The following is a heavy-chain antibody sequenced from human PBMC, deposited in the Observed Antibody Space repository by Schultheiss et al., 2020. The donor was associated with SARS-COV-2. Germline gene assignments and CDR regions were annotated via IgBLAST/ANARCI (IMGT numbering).Heavy chain of an antibody. CDR3: ARGSTIFGVVPDYGMDV. CDR2: IYYSGST. V-gene: IGHV4-34*01. Sequence: ETLSLTCAVYGGSFSGYYWSWIRQPPGKGLEWIGSIYYSGSTYYNPSLKSRVTISIDTSKNQFSLKLNSVTAADTALYYCARGSTIFGVVPDYGMDVWGQGTTVTVSS. CDR1: GGSFSGYY. D-gene: IGHD3-3*01. J-gene: IGHJ6*02.